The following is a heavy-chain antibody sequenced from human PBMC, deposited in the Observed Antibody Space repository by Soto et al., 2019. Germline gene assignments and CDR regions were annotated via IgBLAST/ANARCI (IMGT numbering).Heavy chain of an antibody. CDR3: ARDGRTRSWFDP. Sequence: GGSLRLSCAASGFTVSSNCMSWVRQAPGKGLEWASVIYSGGSTYYADSVKGRFTISRDNSKNTLYLQMNSLRAEDTAVYYCARDGRTRSWFDPWGQGTLVTVSS. D-gene: IGHD4-17*01. J-gene: IGHJ5*02. V-gene: IGHV3-66*01. CDR2: IYSGGST. CDR1: GFTVSSNC.